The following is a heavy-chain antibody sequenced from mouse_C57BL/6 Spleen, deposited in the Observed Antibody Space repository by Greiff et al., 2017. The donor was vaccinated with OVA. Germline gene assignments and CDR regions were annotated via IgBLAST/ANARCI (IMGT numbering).Heavy chain of an antibody. J-gene: IGHJ4*01. Sequence: VQLQQPGAELVMPGASVKLSCKASGYTFTSYWMHWVKQRPGQGLEWIGEIDPSDSYTNYNQKFKGKSTLTVDKSSSTAYMQLSSLTSEDSAVYYCARYSSGYLSRMDYWGQGTSVTVSS. D-gene: IGHD3-2*02. V-gene: IGHV1-69*01. CDR2: IDPSDSYT. CDR1: GYTFTSYW. CDR3: ARYSSGYLSRMDY.